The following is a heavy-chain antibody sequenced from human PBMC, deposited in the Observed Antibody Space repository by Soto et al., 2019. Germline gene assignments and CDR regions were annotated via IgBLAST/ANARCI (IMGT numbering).Heavy chain of an antibody. CDR1: GYTFSSYP. CDR3: ARDWPAHCGGDCYFDH. CDR2: INSGNGNT. V-gene: IGHV1-3*01. Sequence: ASVKVSCKASGYTFSSYPMHWVRQAPGQRLEWMGWINSGNGNTKYSQNFQGRVTITRDTAASTAYMQLSSLRSEDTAVYYCARDWPAHCGGDCYFDHWGQGTLVTVSS. D-gene: IGHD2-21*02. J-gene: IGHJ4*02.